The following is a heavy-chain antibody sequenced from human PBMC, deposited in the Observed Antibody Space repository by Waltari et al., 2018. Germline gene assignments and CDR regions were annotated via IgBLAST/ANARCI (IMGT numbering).Heavy chain of an antibody. CDR3: AKELAAGDYYYGMDV. CDR2: ISWDGGST. J-gene: IGHJ6*02. Sequence: EVQLVESGGVVVQPGGSLRLSCAASGFTFDDYTMHWVRQAPGKGLEWVSLISWDGGSTYYADSVKGRFTISRDNSKNTLYLQMNSLRTEDTALYYCAKELAAGDYYYGMDVWGQGTTVTVSS. V-gene: IGHV3-43*01. CDR1: GFTFDDYT. D-gene: IGHD6-13*01.